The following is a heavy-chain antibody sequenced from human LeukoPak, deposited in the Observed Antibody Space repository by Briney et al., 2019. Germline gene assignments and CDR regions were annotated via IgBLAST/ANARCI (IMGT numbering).Heavy chain of an antibody. CDR2: IYYSGST. CDR1: GGSVSSGSYY. D-gene: IGHD3-9*01. J-gene: IGHJ3*02. Sequence: SETLSLTCTVSGGSVSSGSYYWGWIRQPPGKGLEWIGNIYYSGSTYYNPSLKSRVTISVDTSKNQVSLKLSSVTAADTAVYYCARAPSRYFDWSDAFDIWGQGTMVTVSS. V-gene: IGHV4-39*07. CDR3: ARAPSRYFDWSDAFDI.